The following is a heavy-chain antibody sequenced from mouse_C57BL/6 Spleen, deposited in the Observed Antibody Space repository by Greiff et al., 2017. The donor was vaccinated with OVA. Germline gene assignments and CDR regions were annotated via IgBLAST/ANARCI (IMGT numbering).Heavy chain of an antibody. CDR3: TRDHYYGSSYDFDY. J-gene: IGHJ2*01. Sequence: QVQLQQSGAELVRPGASVTLSCKASGYTFTDYEMHWVKQTPVHGLEWIGAIDPETGGTAYNQKFKGKAILTADKSSSTAYMELRSLTSEDSAVYYCTRDHYYGSSYDFDYWGQGTTLTVS. CDR2: IDPETGGT. CDR1: GYTFTDYE. D-gene: IGHD1-1*01. V-gene: IGHV1-15*01.